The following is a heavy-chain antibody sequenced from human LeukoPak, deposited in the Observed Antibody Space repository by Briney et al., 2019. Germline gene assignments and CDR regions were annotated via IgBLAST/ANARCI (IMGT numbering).Heavy chain of an antibody. CDR1: GFTFSDYY. V-gene: IGHV3-11*03. CDR3: ARRYYDFLSGYYNWYFDL. D-gene: IGHD3-3*01. J-gene: IGHJ2*01. CDR2: ISSSSGYK. Sequence: RGSLRLSCAASGFTFSDYYMYWIRQAPGKGLEWVSYISSSSGYKNYADFVKGRFTISRDNAKISLNLQMNSLRAEDTAIYYCARRYYDFLSGYYNWYFDLWGRGTLVTVSS.